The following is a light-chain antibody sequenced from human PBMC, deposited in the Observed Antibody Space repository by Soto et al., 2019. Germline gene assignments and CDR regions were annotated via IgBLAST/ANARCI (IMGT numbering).Light chain of an antibody. Sequence: IVLTQSPATLSLSPGEGATLSCRASQSVSRYLAWYQQKSGQAPRLLIYDASNRATGIPARFSGSGSGTDFTLTISSLEPEDFAVYYCQQRSNWLTLGQGTRLEIK. CDR1: QSVSRY. CDR2: DAS. V-gene: IGKV3-11*01. J-gene: IGKJ5*01. CDR3: QQRSNWLT.